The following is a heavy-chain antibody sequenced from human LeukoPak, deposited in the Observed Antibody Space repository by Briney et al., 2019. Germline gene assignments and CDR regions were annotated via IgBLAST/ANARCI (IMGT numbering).Heavy chain of an antibody. CDR3: ASRRDGSNYAAFDI. D-gene: IGHD5-24*01. Sequence: GASVKVSCKSSGYTFTSYYMHWVRQAPGQGLEWMGIINFSGGTTSYPQKFQGRVTMTRDTSTSTVYMELSSLRSEDTAVYYCASRRDGSNYAAFDIWGQGTMVTVSS. CDR2: INFSGGTT. CDR1: GYTFTSYY. J-gene: IGHJ3*02. V-gene: IGHV1-46*01.